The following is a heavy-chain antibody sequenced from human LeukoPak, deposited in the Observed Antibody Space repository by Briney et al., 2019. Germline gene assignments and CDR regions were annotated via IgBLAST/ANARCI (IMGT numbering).Heavy chain of an antibody. CDR1: GFTFSSYA. Sequence: PGGSLRLSCAASGFTFSSYAMSWVRQAPGKGLEWVSAISGSGGSTYYSDSVKGRFTISRDNSKNTLYLQMNSLRAEDTAVYYCAKDSFSGSYFDYWGQGTLVTVSS. V-gene: IGHV3-23*01. CDR2: ISGSGGST. D-gene: IGHD3-10*01. J-gene: IGHJ4*02. CDR3: AKDSFSGSYFDY.